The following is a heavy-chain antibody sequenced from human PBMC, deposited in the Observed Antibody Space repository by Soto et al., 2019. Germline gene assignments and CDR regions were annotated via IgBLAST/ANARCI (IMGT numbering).Heavy chain of an antibody. J-gene: IGHJ4*02. CDR3: ARPPGYISDWYYFDL. Sequence: ASVKVSCKASGYTFTGYYMHWVRQAPGQGFEGMGRISPKSGGTNYAQKFQGRVTMTWDTSLNTAYMELSSLISEDTAVYYCARPPGYISDWYYFDLWGQGTLVTVSS. CDR1: GYTFTGYY. D-gene: IGHD6-19*01. CDR2: ISPKSGGT. V-gene: IGHV1-2*02.